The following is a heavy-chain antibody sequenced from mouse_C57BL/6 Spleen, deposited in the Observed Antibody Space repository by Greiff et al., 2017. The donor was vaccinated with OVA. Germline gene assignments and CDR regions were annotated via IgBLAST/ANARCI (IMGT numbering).Heavy chain of an antibody. Sequence: EVQLQESGPGLVKPSQSLSLSCSVTGYSITSGYYWNWIRQLPGNKLEWMGYISYDGSNNYNPSLKNRIAITRDTSKNQFFLKLNSVTTEDTATYYCARASGDYWGQGTTLTVSS. D-gene: IGHD3-1*01. CDR3: ARASGDY. CDR1: GYSITSGYY. V-gene: IGHV3-6*01. J-gene: IGHJ2*01. CDR2: ISYDGSN.